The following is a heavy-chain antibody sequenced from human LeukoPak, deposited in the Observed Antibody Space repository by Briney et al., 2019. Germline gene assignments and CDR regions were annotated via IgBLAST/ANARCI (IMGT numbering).Heavy chain of an antibody. CDR1: GGSISSGGYY. CDR2: INHSGST. Sequence: SETLSLTCTVSGGSISSGGYYWSWIRQPPGKGLEWIGEINHSGSTNYKPSLKSRVTISVDTSKNQFSLKLSSVTAADTAVYYCARGGQGMATARRAPFDYWGQGTLVTVSS. J-gene: IGHJ4*02. V-gene: IGHV4-39*07. D-gene: IGHD5-12*01. CDR3: ARGGQGMATARRAPFDY.